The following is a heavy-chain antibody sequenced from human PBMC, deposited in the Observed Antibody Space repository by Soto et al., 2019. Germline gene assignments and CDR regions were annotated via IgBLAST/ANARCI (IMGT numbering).Heavy chain of an antibody. D-gene: IGHD2-21*02. CDR1: GFTFSRYA. CDR3: AKGILAYCGGDCYQPDWFDP. V-gene: IGHV3-23*01. J-gene: IGHJ5*02. Sequence: GGSLRLFCAASGFTFSRYAMSWVRQAPGKGLAWVSAISGSGGSTYYADSVKGRLTISRDNSKNTLYLQMNSLRAEDTAVYYCAKGILAYCGGDCYQPDWFDPWGQGTLVTVSS. CDR2: ISGSGGST.